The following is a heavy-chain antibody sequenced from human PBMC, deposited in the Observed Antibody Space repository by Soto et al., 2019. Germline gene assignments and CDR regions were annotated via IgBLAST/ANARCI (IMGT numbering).Heavy chain of an antibody. V-gene: IGHV3-7*01. J-gene: IGHJ3*02. CDR1: GCTFSSYW. CDR3: ATKIHVSLWLILLGNGYGI. CDR2: INQDGSER. D-gene: IGHD2-2*03. Sequence: PGRYPRLSCESSGCTFSSYWMSWVRQASGKGLEWVANINQDGSERYYGDSVKGRFTISRDNAKNSVFLQMNSLRAEDTAVYYCATKIHVSLWLILLGNGYGICAQGTMVTVS.